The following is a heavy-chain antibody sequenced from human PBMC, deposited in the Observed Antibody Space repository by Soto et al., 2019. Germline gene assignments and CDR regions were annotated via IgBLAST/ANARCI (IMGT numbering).Heavy chain of an antibody. Sequence: SVKVSCKXSGGTFSSYAIAWVRQAPGQGLEWMGGIIPIFGIPNYAQKFQGRVAITADESTNTAYMELSSLRSDDTAVYYCAKAAQTRFNWNDLGNWFDPWGQGTLVTVSS. V-gene: IGHV1-69*13. CDR2: IIPIFGIP. D-gene: IGHD1-1*01. J-gene: IGHJ5*02. CDR1: GGTFSSYA. CDR3: AKAAQTRFNWNDLGNWFDP.